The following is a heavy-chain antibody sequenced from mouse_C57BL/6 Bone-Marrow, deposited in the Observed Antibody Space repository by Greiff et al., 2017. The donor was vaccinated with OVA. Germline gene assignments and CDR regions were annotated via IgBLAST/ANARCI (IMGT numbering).Heavy chain of an antibody. CDR2: IDPETGGT. Sequence: QVQLQQSGAELVRPGASVTLSCKASGYTFTDYEMHWVKQTPVHGLEWIGAIDPETGGTAYNQKFKGKAILTADKSSSTAYMELRSLTSEDSAVYYCKKGSSGPMDYWGQGTSVTVSS. CDR1: GYTFTDYE. V-gene: IGHV1-15*01. D-gene: IGHD3-2*02. CDR3: KKGSSGPMDY. J-gene: IGHJ4*01.